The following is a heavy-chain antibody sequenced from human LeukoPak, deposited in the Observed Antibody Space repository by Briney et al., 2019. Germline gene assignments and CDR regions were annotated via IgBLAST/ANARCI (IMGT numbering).Heavy chain of an antibody. D-gene: IGHD2-15*01. CDR3: ARGYCSGGSCYFGLNFDY. CDR2: IYYSGST. CDR1: GGSISSYY. J-gene: IGHJ4*02. Sequence: SETLSLTCTVSGGSISSYYWSWIRQPPGKGLEWIGYIYYSGSTNYNPSLKSRVTISVDTSKNQFSLKLSSVTAADTAVYYCARGYCSGGSCYFGLNFDYWGQGTLVTVSS. V-gene: IGHV4-59*01.